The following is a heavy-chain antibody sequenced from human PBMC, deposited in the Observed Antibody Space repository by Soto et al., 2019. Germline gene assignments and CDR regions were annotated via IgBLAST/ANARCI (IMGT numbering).Heavy chain of an antibody. CDR2: ISNDGSDT. CDR1: GLPFGDNW. J-gene: IGHJ4*01. D-gene: IGHD4-4*01. V-gene: IGHV3-74*01. Sequence: EVQLVESGGGLVQPGGSLRLSCADSGLPFGDNWMHWVRQAPGKGLVWVSRISNDGSDTTYADSVRGRFTVSRDNAKNTLYLQMNSLRAEDTAVYYCARDSYSSATHWGHGTLVTVSS. CDR3: ARDSYSSATH.